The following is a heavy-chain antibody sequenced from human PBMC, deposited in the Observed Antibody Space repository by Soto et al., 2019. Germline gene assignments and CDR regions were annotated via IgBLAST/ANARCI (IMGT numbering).Heavy chain of an antibody. CDR2: IIPIFGIK. J-gene: IGHJ4*02. V-gene: IGHV1-69*01. CDR3: AKEAADH. D-gene: IGHD6-25*01. CDR1: GGTFNTYA. Sequence: QMQLVQSGAEVKERGSSVKISCKTSGGTFNTYALTWVRQAPGQGLEWIGGIIPIFGIKNVAQRFQGRVTINADESLTTAYMEMTSLRSDDTAVYYWAKEAADHWGQGTLVTVSS.